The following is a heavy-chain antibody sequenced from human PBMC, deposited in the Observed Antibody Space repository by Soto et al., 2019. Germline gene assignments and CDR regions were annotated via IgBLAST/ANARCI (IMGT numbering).Heavy chain of an antibody. V-gene: IGHV1-8*01. J-gene: IGHJ4*02. CDR3: AVSSYYYDSSCCK. Sequence: QVQLVQSGAEVKKPGASVKVSCKASGYTFTSYDINWVRQATGQGLEWMGWMNPNSGNTGYAQKFQGRVSMTTNTSISTAYMELSSLRSEDTAVYYCAVSSYYYDSSCCKWGQGTLVTVSS. CDR2: MNPNSGNT. D-gene: IGHD3-22*01. CDR1: GYTFTSYD.